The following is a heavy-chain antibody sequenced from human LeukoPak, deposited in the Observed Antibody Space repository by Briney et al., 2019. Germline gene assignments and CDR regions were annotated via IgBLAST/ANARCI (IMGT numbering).Heavy chain of an antibody. CDR1: GFTFITYA. CDR2: ISFDGSTK. J-gene: IGHJ6*03. V-gene: IGHV3-30*04. CDR3: PRGSSTNCYGGNCFYYYMAV. D-gene: IGHD2-2*01. Sequence: GGSLRLSCAASGFTFITYAMHWVRQAPGKGLEWVAVISFDGSTKYYADSVKGRFTMSIDNSKNTLYLQMNSLRVEDTAVYYCPRGSSTNCYGGNCFYYYMAVWGKGTTVTVSS.